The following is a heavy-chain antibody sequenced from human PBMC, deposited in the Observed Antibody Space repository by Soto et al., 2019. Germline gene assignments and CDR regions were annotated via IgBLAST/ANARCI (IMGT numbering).Heavy chain of an antibody. V-gene: IGHV4-59*08. Sequence: SETLSLTCTVSGGSISSYYWSWIRRPPGKGLEWIGYIYYSGSTNYNPSLKSRVTISVDTSKNQFSLKLSSVTAADTAVYYCARLYYDFWSGYVADYCGQGTLVTVSS. CDR2: IYYSGST. D-gene: IGHD3-3*01. CDR3: ARLYYDFWSGYVADY. J-gene: IGHJ4*02. CDR1: GGSISSYY.